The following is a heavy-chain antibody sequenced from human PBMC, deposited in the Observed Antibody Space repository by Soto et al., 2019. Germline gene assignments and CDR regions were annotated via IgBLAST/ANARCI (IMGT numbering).Heavy chain of an antibody. Sequence: PGGSLRLSCEASGFNFRNYDMFWVRQATGKGLEWVSAIGTKSDTFYPDSVKGRFTISRENARNSLYLQMNGLTAGDTAVYYCARSPSGSFPSGNAFDLWGRGTMVTVSS. CDR3: ARSPSGSFPSGNAFDL. CDR2: IGTKSDT. V-gene: IGHV3-13*01. J-gene: IGHJ3*01. CDR1: GFNFRNYD. D-gene: IGHD1-26*01.